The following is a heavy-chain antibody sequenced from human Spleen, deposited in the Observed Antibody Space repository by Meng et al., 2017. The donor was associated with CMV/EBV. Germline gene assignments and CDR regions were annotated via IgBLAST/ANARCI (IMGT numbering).Heavy chain of an antibody. J-gene: IGHJ4*02. CDR3: ARGLWNSGY. D-gene: IGHD1-7*01. CDR1: GFSFSSYA. CDR2: ISYDGNNK. Sequence: LRLSWAASGFSFSSYAMHWVRQAPGKGLEWVTFISYDGNNKYYSDSVKGRFTISRDNSKNTLYLQMNSLRAEDTAVYFCARGLWNSGYWGQGTLVTVSS. V-gene: IGHV3-30*04.